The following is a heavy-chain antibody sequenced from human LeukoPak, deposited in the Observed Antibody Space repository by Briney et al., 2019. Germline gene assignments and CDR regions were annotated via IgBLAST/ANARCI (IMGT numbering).Heavy chain of an antibody. CDR2: ISASGGST. J-gene: IGHJ6*02. CDR3: VKDDDCSSTSCYVYYYYGMDV. CDR1: GFTFSNYA. Sequence: GGSLRLSCAASGFTFSNYAMSWVRQAPGKGLEWVSAISASGGSTYYADSVKGRVTISRDNSKNTLYLQMSSLRAEDTAVYYCVKDDDCSSTSCYVYYYYGMDVWGQGTTVTVSS. V-gene: IGHV3-23*01. D-gene: IGHD2-2*01.